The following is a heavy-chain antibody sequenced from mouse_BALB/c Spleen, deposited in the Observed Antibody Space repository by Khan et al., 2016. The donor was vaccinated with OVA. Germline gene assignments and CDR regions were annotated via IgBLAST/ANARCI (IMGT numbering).Heavy chain of an antibody. V-gene: IGHV5-6*01. Sequence: EVQLQESGGDLVKPGGSLKLSCAASGFTFSSYSMSWVRQTPDKRLEWVASISSGGDYTYYPDSVKGRFTFSRDNAKNTLYLQMSDLKSEDTAMYSCADYLTGSFACWGQGTLVTVSA. CDR3: ADYLTGSFAC. CDR2: ISSGGDYT. CDR1: GFTFSSYS. D-gene: IGHD4-1*01. J-gene: IGHJ3*01.